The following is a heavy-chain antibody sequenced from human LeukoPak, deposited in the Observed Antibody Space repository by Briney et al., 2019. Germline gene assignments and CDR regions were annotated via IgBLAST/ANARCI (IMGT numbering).Heavy chain of an antibody. D-gene: IGHD3-10*01. CDR2: INHSGST. J-gene: IGHJ4*02. CDR3: ASSTRGSMVRGVIALHY. CDR1: GGSISSYY. V-gene: IGHV4-34*01. Sequence: SETLSLACSVSGGSISSYYWSWIRQPPGKGLEWIGEINHSGSTNYNPSLKSRVTISVDTSKNQFSLKLSSVTAADTAVYYCASSTRGSMVRGVIALHYWGQGTLVTVSS.